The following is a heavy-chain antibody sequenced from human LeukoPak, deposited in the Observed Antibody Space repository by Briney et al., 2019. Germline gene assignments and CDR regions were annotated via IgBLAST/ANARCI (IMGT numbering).Heavy chain of an antibody. CDR2: ISGSGGST. CDR3: AKAYYGSGSYPIFDY. D-gene: IGHD3-10*01. J-gene: IGHJ4*02. V-gene: IGHV3-23*01. Sequence: GGSLRLSCAASGFTFSSYAMSWVRQAPGKGLEWVSAISGSGGSTYYADSVEGRFTISRDNSKNTLYLQMNSLRAEDTAVYYCAKAYYGSGSYPIFDYWGQGTLVTVSS. CDR1: GFTFSSYA.